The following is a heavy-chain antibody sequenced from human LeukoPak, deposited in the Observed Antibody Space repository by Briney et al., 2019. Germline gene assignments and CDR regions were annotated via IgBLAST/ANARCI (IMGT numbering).Heavy chain of an antibody. CDR1: GYTFTSYG. Sequence: ASVKVSCKASGYTFTSYGISWVRQAPRQGLEWMGWISAYNGNTNYAQKLQGRVTMTTDTSTSTAYMELRSLRSDDTAVYYCARDLYGDYFDAFDIWGQGTMVTVSS. D-gene: IGHD4-17*01. V-gene: IGHV1-18*01. J-gene: IGHJ3*02. CDR2: ISAYNGNT. CDR3: ARDLYGDYFDAFDI.